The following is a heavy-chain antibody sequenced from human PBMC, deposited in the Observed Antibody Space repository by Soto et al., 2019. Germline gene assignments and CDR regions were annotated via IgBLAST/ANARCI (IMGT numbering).Heavy chain of an antibody. Sequence: PGGSLRLSCAASGFIISSYAMSWVRQAPGKGLQWVSGITDTGDNTYYADSVRGRFTISRDNSKNTLFLQMNILRVEDTAFYYCATRASFRSDSPLGHDAFDIWGQGTMVTVSS. D-gene: IGHD3-16*01. CDR3: ATRASFRSDSPLGHDAFDI. CDR1: GFIISSYA. CDR2: ITDTGDNT. J-gene: IGHJ3*02. V-gene: IGHV3-23*01.